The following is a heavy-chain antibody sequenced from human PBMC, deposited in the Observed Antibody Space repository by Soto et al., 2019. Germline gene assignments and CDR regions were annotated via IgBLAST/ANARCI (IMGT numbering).Heavy chain of an antibody. CDR2: IRGSGGDT. CDR3: ARGLSLSYWDLLHFPPPDY. J-gene: IGHJ4*02. CDR1: GFTFAAYA. V-gene: IGHV3-23*01. Sequence: GGSLRLSCAASGFTFAAYAMNWVRQAPGKGLEWVSVIRGSGGDTYYVDSVKGRFTISRDNSKNTLYLQMNSLRAEDTAPYYCARGLSLSYWDLLHFPPPDYWGQETLVTVSS. D-gene: IGHD1-26*01.